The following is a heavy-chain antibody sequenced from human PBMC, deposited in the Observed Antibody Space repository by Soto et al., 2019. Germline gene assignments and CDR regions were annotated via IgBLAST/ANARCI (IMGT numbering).Heavy chain of an antibody. CDR2: ITPILGTT. Sequence: QVQLVQSGAEVKKPGSSVKVSCEVSGGTFSSYSITWLRQAPGQGLEWMGRITPILGTTDYAPKFQGRVTLTADKATSAAYMELSSLKSDDTAVYYCARVHIAVRGVIAGPQNHWFDPWGQGTLVTVSS. D-gene: IGHD3-10*01. CDR3: ARVHIAVRGVIAGPQNHWFDP. CDR1: GGTFSSYS. J-gene: IGHJ5*02. V-gene: IGHV1-69*08.